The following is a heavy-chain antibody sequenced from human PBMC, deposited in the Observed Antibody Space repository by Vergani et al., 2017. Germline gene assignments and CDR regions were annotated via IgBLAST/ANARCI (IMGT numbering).Heavy chain of an antibody. J-gene: IGHJ6*03. Sequence: QVQLQQWGGGLLKPSETLSLTCVVNGGSFTSYDWTWIRQSPGEGLEWVGDIDHTGRPDYNPSLKSRLTMSVDKSRNQFSLTLNSLTATDTSIYFCARVNTETNGHLYYYYYMDVWGQGTAVTVS. V-gene: IGHV4-34*01. D-gene: IGHD4-11*01. CDR3: ARVNTETNGHLYYYYYMDV. CDR2: IDHTGRP. CDR1: GGSFTSYD.